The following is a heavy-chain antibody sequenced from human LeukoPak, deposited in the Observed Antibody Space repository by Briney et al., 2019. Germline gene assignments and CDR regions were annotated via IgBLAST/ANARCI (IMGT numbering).Heavy chain of an antibody. CDR1: GFTFSSYA. D-gene: IGHD3-9*01. Sequence: GGSLRLSCAASGFTFSSYAMSWVRQAPGKGLEWVSAISGSGGRTYYADSVKGRFHISSDNSKNTLYLQMNSLRAEDTAVYYCARVFYDILTGYGFDPWGQGTLVTVSS. CDR3: ARVFYDILTGYGFDP. V-gene: IGHV3-23*01. CDR2: ISGSGGRT. J-gene: IGHJ5*02.